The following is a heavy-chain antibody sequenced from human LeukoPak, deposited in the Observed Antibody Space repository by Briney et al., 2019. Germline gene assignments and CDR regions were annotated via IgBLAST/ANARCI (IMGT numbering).Heavy chain of an antibody. V-gene: IGHV4-59*12. CDR3: ARDGDGYNRDYYYYAMDV. CDR1: GGSISGYY. Sequence: SETLSLTCTVSGGSISGYYWSWIRQPPGKGLEWIGYIYYSGSTKYNPSLKSRVTMSVDTSKNQFSLKLSSVTAADTAVYYCARDGDGYNRDYYYYAMDVWGQGTTVTVSS. CDR2: IYYSGST. J-gene: IGHJ6*02. D-gene: IGHD5-24*01.